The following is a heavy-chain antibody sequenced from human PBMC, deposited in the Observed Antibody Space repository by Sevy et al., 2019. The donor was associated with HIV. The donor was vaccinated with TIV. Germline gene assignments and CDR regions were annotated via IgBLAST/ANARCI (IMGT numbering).Heavy chain of an antibody. CDR1: GFTFSSYS. J-gene: IGHJ4*02. CDR3: ARRYFDWPFDY. CDR2: ISSSSYI. V-gene: IGHV3-21*01. Sequence: GGSLRLSCAASGFTFSSYSMNWVRQAPGKGLEWVSSISSSSYIYYADSVKGRFTISRDNAKNSLYLQMNSLRAEDTAVYYCARRYFDWPFDYWGQGTLVTVSS. D-gene: IGHD3-9*01.